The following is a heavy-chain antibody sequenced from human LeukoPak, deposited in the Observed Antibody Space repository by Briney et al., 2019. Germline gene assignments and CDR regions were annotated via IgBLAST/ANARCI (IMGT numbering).Heavy chain of an antibody. D-gene: IGHD3-10*01. CDR3: ASLDLRQSYYVDY. J-gene: IGHJ4*02. CDR2: IYYSGST. CDR1: GGSISSTSYF. Sequence: SETLSLTCTVSGGSISSTSYFWGWIRQPPGKGLEWIGTIYYSGSTYNPSLKSRVTISVDTSKNQFSLKLSSVTAADSAVYYCASLDLRQSYYVDYWGQGTLVTVTA. V-gene: IGHV4-39*01.